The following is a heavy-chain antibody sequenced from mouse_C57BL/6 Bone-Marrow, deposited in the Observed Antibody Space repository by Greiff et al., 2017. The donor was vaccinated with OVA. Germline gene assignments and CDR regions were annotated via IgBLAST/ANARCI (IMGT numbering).Heavy chain of an antibody. CDR3: ARRGYYGSSFKAY. CDR1: GYTFTSYG. V-gene: IGHV1-81*01. CDR2: IYPRSGNT. Sequence: VQLQQSGAELARPGASVKLSCKASGYTFTSYGISWVKQRTGQGLEWIGEIYPRSGNTYYNEKFKGKATLTADKSSSTAYMELRSLTSEDSAVYFCARRGYYGSSFKAYWGQGTLVTVSA. J-gene: IGHJ3*01. D-gene: IGHD1-1*01.